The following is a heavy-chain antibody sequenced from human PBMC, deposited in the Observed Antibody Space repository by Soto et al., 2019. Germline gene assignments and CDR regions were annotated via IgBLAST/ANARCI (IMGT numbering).Heavy chain of an antibody. J-gene: IGHJ6*02. D-gene: IGHD6-19*01. CDR3: ARAGYSSGWYVSDYYYGMDV. CDR1: GFTVSSNY. Sequence: EVQLVESGGGLIQPGGSLRLSRAASGFTVSSNYMSWVRQAPGKGLEWVSVIYSGGSTYYADSVKGRFTISRDNSKNTLYLQMNSLRAEDTAVYYCARAGYSSGWYVSDYYYGMDVWGQGTTVTVSS. CDR2: IYSGGST. V-gene: IGHV3-53*01.